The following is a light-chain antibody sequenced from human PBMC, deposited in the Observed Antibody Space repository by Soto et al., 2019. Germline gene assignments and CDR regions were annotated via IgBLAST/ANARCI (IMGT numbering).Light chain of an antibody. CDR1: SSDVGGYNY. CDR2: NVG. V-gene: IGLV2-14*03. Sequence: QSALTQPASVSGSPGQSITISCTGTSSDVGGYNYVSWYQQHPGKAPKLMISNVGDRPSGVSNRFSGSKSGNTASLTISGLQTEDEDDYYCSSYTTGSTVVFGGGTKVTVL. J-gene: IGLJ3*02. CDR3: SSYTTGSTVV.